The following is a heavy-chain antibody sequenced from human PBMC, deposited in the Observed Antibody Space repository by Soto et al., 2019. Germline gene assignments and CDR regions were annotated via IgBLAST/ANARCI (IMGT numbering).Heavy chain of an antibody. CDR2: INHSGST. CDR3: ASRRSGYAYAY. D-gene: IGHD5-12*01. J-gene: IGHJ4*02. Sequence: SETLSLTCAVYGGSFSGYYWSWIRQPPGKGLEWIGEINHSGSTNYNPSLKSRVTISVDTSKNQFSPKLSSVTAADTAVYYCASRRSGYAYAYWXQGTLVTVSS. CDR1: GGSFSGYY. V-gene: IGHV4-34*01.